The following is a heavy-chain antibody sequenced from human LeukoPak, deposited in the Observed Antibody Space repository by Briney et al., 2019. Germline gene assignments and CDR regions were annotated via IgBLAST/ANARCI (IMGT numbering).Heavy chain of an antibody. J-gene: IGHJ6*02. V-gene: IGHV3-48*03. CDR1: GFTFSSYE. CDR2: ISSSGSTI. CDR3: AREGVGATFYYGMDV. Sequence: GGSLRLPCAASGFTFSSYEMNWVRQAPGKGLEWVSYISSSGSTIYYADSVKGRFTISRDNAKNSLYLQMNSLRAEDTAVYYCAREGVGATFYYGMDVWGQGTTVTVSS. D-gene: IGHD1-26*01.